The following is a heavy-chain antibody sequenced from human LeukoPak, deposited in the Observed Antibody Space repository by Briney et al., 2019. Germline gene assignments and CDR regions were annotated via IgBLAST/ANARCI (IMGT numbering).Heavy chain of an antibody. D-gene: IGHD6-13*01. CDR2: IYYSGST. CDR3: ARENSSSWYGTIDI. Sequence: SETLSLTCTVSGGSISSYFWSWFRQPPGKGLEWIGYIYYSGSTNYNPSLKSRVTISVDTSKNQFSLKLSSVTAADTAVYYCARENSSSWYGTIDIWGQGTMVTVSS. CDR1: GGSISSYF. V-gene: IGHV4-59*01. J-gene: IGHJ3*02.